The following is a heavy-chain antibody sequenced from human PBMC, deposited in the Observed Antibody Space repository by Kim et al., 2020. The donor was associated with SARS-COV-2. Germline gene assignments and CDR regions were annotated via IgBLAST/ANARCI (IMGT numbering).Heavy chain of an antibody. CDR3: ARVVVGATNQFDY. V-gene: IGHV1-3*01. J-gene: IGHJ4*02. CDR2: INAGNGNT. Sequence: ASVKVSCKSSGYTFTSYAMHWVRQAPGQRLEWIGWINAGNGNTKYSQKFQGRVTLTRDTSASTAYMELSSLSSEDTAVYYCARVVVGATNQFDYWGQGTLGTVSS. CDR1: GYTFTSYA. D-gene: IGHD1-26*01.